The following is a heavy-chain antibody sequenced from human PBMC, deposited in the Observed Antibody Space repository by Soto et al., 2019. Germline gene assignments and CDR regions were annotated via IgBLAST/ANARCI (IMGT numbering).Heavy chain of an antibody. D-gene: IGHD2-8*01. V-gene: IGHV3-33*01. CDR2: IWYDGSNK. Sequence: GGSLRLSCAASGFTFSSYGMHWVRQAPGKGLEWVAVIWYDGSNKYYADSVKGRFTISRDNSKNTLYLQMNSLRAEDTAVYYCAREGGSGYCTNGVCSIRYYLDYWGQGTMVTGSS. CDR3: AREGGSGYCTNGVCSIRYYLDY. J-gene: IGHJ4*02. CDR1: GFTFSSYG.